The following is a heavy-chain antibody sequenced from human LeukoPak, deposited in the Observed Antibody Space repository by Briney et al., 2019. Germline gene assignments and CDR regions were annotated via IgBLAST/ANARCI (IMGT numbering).Heavy chain of an antibody. J-gene: IGHJ6*03. Sequence: SETLSLTCTVSGGSISSSIYYWGWIRQSPGKGLEWIGSIYYSGSTYYNPSLKSRVTISVDTSKNQFSLKLSSVTAADTAVYYCAGGRRDSGSYGSFVYYYYYYMDVWGKGTTVTVSS. V-gene: IGHV4-39*07. D-gene: IGHD3-10*01. CDR2: IYYSGST. CDR3: AGGRRDSGSYGSFVYYYYYYMDV. CDR1: GGSISSSIYY.